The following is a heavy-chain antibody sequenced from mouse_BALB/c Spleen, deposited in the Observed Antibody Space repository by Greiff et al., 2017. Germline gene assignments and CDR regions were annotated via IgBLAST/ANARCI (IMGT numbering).Heavy chain of an antibody. D-gene: IGHD2-1*01. CDR2: IDPENGDT. CDR1: GFNIKDYY. Sequence: EVQLQQSGAELVRSGASVKLSCTASGFNIKDYYMHWVKQRPEQGLEWIGWIDPENGDTEYAPKFQGKATMTADTSSNTAYLQLSSLTSEDTAVYYCNGDGNLDYWGQGTTLTVSS. CDR3: NGDGNLDY. J-gene: IGHJ2*01. V-gene: IGHV14-4*02.